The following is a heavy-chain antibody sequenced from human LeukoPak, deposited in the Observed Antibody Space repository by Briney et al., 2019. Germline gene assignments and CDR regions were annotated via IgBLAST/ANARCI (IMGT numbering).Heavy chain of an antibody. CDR3: AKDIEAGTAGFSFDS. CDR1: GFTFGAYA. V-gene: IGHV3-43*02. J-gene: IGHJ4*02. Sequence: GGSLRLSCAASGFTFGAYAMHWVPHAPGKGLECVSLISGDGGSTYYGDSVKGRFSISRDNSKHSLYLQMDSLRTEDTALYYCAKDIEAGTAGFSFDSWGQGTLVTVSS. CDR2: ISGDGGST. D-gene: IGHD2-21*02.